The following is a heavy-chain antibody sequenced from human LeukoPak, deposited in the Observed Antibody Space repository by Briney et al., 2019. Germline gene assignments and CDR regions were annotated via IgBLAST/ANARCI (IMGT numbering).Heavy chain of an antibody. CDR3: ARDRAARGVGDQSDY. CDR1: GGTFSSYA. V-gene: IGHV1-69*01. Sequence: VASVKVSCKASGGTFSSYAISWVRQAPGQGLEWMGGIIPIFGTANYAQKFQGRVTITADESTSTAYMELSSLRSEDTAVYYCARDRAARGVGDQSDYWGQGTLVTVSS. D-gene: IGHD2-21*01. CDR2: IIPIFGTA. J-gene: IGHJ4*02.